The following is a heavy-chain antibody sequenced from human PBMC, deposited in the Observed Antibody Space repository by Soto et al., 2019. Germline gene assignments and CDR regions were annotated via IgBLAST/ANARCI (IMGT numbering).Heavy chain of an antibody. CDR1: GYSFTNYY. CDR3: ARATSGSTYAHFDY. V-gene: IGHV1-46*01. Sequence: PGESLKISCKGSGYSFTNYYMHWVRQAPEQGLEWMGIINPSGGSTSYAQKFQDRITMTRDTSTSTVYMELSSLRSEDTAVYYCARATSGSTYAHFDYWGQGTLVTVSS. CDR2: INPSGGST. J-gene: IGHJ4*02. D-gene: IGHD6-19*01.